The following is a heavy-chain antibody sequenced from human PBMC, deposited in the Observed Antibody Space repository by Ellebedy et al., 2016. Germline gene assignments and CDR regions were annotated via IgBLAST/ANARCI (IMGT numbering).Heavy chain of an antibody. CDR2: ISAYNGNT. V-gene: IGHV1-18*04. CDR3: ARAPQWLTADAFDI. CDR1: GYTFTSYG. J-gene: IGHJ3*02. D-gene: IGHD6-19*01. Sequence: ASVKVSCXASGYTFTSYGISWVRQAPGQGLEWMGWISAYNGNTNYAQKLQGRVTMTTDTSTSTAYMELRSLRSDDTAVYSCARAPQWLTADAFDIWGQGTMVTVSS.